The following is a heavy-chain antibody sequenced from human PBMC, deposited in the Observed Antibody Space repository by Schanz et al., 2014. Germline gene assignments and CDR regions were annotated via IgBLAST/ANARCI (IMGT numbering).Heavy chain of an antibody. D-gene: IGHD6-13*01. CDR3: AKSQGSSFDS. CDR1: GFTFSNYW. J-gene: IGHJ4*02. CDR2: INGDGSRT. Sequence: VQLVDSGGGLVKPGGSLRLSCAASGFTFSNYWMHWVRQAPGKGLVWVSRINGDGSRTAYADSVKGRFTISSDNSKSTLYLQMSSLRAEDTAVYYCAKSQGSSFDSWGQGTLVTVSS. V-gene: IGHV3-74*02.